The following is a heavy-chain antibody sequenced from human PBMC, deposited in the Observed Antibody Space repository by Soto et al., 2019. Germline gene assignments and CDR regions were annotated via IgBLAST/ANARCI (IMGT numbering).Heavy chain of an antibody. D-gene: IGHD3-10*01. CDR3: AKGSFGFDY. CDR2: IFFSGNT. V-gene: IGHV4-31*03. Sequence: SETLSLTCTVSGGSILNGGHYWTWIRQHPGKGLEWIGKIFFSGNTHYNPALKSRLTFSVDTTKNQFSLKLTSVTAADTAIYYCAKGSFGFDYWGQGTLVTVSS. CDR1: GGSILNGGHY. J-gene: IGHJ4*02.